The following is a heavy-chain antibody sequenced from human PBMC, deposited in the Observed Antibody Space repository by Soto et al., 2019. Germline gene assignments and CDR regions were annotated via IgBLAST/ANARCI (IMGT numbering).Heavy chain of an antibody. D-gene: IGHD3-10*01. Sequence: PGGTLRLSCAALGFTFSGSAMHWVRQASGKGLEWVGRIRSKANSYATAYAASVKGRFTISRDDSKNTAYLQMNSLKTEDTAVYYCTRWCLLLWFGEAFDICGQGTMVTVSS. V-gene: IGHV3-73*01. CDR2: IRSKANSYAT. CDR1: GFTFSGSA. J-gene: IGHJ3*02. CDR3: TRWCLLLWFGEAFDI.